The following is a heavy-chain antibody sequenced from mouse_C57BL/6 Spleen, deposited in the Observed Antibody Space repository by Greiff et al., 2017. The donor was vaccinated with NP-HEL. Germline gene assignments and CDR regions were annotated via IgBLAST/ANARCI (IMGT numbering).Heavy chain of an antibody. Sequence: EVQLVESGGGLVQPKGSLKLSCAASGFSFNTYAMNWVRQAPGKGLEWVARIRSKSNNYATYYADSVKDRFTISRDDSESMLYLQMNNLKTEEAAMYYCVRHHPLNWAMDYWGQGTSVTVSS. CDR2: IRSKSNNYAT. V-gene: IGHV10-1*01. J-gene: IGHJ4*01. CDR3: VRHHPLNWAMDY. D-gene: IGHD4-1*01. CDR1: GFSFNTYA.